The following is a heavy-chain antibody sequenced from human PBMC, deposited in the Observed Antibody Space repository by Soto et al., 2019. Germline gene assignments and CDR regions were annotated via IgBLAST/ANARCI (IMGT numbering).Heavy chain of an antibody. V-gene: IGHV3-30-3*01. Sequence: GGSLRLSCAASGFTFSSYAMHWVRQAPGKGLEWVAVISYDGSNKYYADSVKGRFTISRDNSKNTLYLQMNSLRAEDTAVYYCARDLDSGSYYYYCMDVWGQGITVSVSS. D-gene: IGHD1-26*01. CDR2: ISYDGSNK. CDR3: ARDLDSGSYYYYCMDV. CDR1: GFTFSSYA. J-gene: IGHJ6*02.